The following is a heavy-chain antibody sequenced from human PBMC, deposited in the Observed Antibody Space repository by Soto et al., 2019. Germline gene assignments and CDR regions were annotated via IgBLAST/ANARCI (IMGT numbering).Heavy chain of an antibody. D-gene: IGHD6-13*01. J-gene: IGHJ4*02. CDR1: GGSFSGYY. CDR2: INQSGST. CDR3: ARTYSSSWSPFDH. V-gene: IGHV4-34*01. Sequence: PSETLSLTCAVYGGSFSGYYWSWIRQPPGKGLEWIEEINQSGSTNYNPSLKSRVTISVDTSKNQFSLKLSSVTAADTAVYYCARTYSSSWSPFDHWGQGTLVT.